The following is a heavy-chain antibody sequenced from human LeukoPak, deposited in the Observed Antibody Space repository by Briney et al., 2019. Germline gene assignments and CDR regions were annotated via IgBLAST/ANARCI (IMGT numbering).Heavy chain of an antibody. Sequence: SETLSLTCTVSGGSISSYYWSWIRQPAGKGLEWIGRIYTSGSTNYNPSLKSRVTMSVDTSKNQFSLKLSSVTAADTAVYYCARAIVVVPAAIKGWFDPWGQGTLVTVSS. CDR3: ARAIVVVPAAIKGWFDP. CDR1: GGSISSYY. V-gene: IGHV4-4*07. CDR2: IYTSGST. D-gene: IGHD2-2*01. J-gene: IGHJ5*02.